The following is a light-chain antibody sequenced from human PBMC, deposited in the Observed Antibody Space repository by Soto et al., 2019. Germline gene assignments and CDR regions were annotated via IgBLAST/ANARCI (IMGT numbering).Light chain of an antibody. Sequence: EIVFTQSPGTLSLSPGERATLSCRASQSVNSNYLAWYQRKPGQAPRLLIYGASNRATDIPYRFSASGSGTDFTLTITRLEAEDFAVYYCQQYDSTPPTFGQGTKVEVK. CDR2: GAS. J-gene: IGKJ1*01. CDR1: QSVNSNY. V-gene: IGKV3-20*01. CDR3: QQYDSTPPT.